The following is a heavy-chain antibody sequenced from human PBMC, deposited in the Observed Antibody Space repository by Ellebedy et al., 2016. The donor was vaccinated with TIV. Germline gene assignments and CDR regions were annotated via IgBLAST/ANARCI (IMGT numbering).Heavy chain of an antibody. CDR1: GFTFSSYD. V-gene: IGHV3-13*04. Sequence: GGSLRLXXAASGFTFSSYDMHWVRQATGKGLEWVSAIGTAGDTYYPGSVKGRFTISRDNAKNSLYLQMNSLRAEDTAVYYCARGSGVDYWGQGTLVTVSS. D-gene: IGHD3-10*01. CDR3: ARGSGVDY. J-gene: IGHJ4*02. CDR2: IGTAGDT.